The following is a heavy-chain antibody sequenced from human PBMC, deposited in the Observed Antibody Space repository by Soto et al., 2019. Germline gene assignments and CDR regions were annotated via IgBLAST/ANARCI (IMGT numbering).Heavy chain of an antibody. Sequence: GGSLRLSCAASGFTFSSYDMHWVRQATGKGLEWVSAIGTAGDTYYPGSVKGRFTISRENAKNSLYLQMNSLRAEDTAVYYCARGLLGGYSSSWYHFDPWGQGTLVTVSS. CDR2: IGTAGDT. CDR3: ARGLLGGYSSSWYHFDP. V-gene: IGHV3-13*01. J-gene: IGHJ5*02. D-gene: IGHD6-13*01. CDR1: GFTFSSYD.